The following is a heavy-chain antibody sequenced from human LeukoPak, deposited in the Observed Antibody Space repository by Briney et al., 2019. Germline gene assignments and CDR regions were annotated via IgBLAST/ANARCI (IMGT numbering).Heavy chain of an antibody. V-gene: IGHV3-23*01. Sequence: GGSLRLSCAASGFTFSSYAMSWVRQAPGKGLEWVSAISGSGGSTYYADSVKGRFTISRDNSKNTLYLQMNSLRAEDTAVYYCAKHWNIVVVPAAIRDWGQGTLVTVSS. CDR3: AKHWNIVVVPAAIRD. CDR1: GFTFSSYA. J-gene: IGHJ4*02. CDR2: ISGSGGST. D-gene: IGHD2-2*01.